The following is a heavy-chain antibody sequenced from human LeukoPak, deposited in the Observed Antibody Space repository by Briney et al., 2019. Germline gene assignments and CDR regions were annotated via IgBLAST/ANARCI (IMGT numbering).Heavy chain of an antibody. CDR3: ARGQQWVIRPLDY. CDR1: GFTLSTHA. CDR2: LSSDGYST. Sequence: PGGSLRLSCATSGFTLSTHAMHWVRQAPGKGLEYVSGLSSDGYSTYYANSVKGRFTISRDNSKDTLDLQMGSLRPEDTAVYYCARGQQWVIRPLDYWGQGTLVTVSS. V-gene: IGHV3-64*01. D-gene: IGHD6-19*01. J-gene: IGHJ4*02.